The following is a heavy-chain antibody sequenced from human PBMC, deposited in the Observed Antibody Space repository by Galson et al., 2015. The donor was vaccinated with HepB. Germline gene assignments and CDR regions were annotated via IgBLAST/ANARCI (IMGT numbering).Heavy chain of an antibody. Sequence: SVKVSCKASGYTFTSYDINWVRQATGQGLEWMGWMNPNSGNTGYAQKFQGRVTMTRNTSISTAYMELSSLRSEDTAVYYCARGYYYDSSGYYYPLFYYYYYYMDVWGKGTTVTVSS. J-gene: IGHJ6*03. CDR1: GYTFTSYD. CDR2: MNPNSGNT. V-gene: IGHV1-8*01. CDR3: ARGYYYDSSGYYYPLFYYYYYYMDV. D-gene: IGHD3-22*01.